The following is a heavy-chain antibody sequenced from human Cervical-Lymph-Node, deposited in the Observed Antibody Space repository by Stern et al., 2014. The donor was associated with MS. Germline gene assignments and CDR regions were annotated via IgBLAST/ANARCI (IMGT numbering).Heavy chain of an antibody. D-gene: IGHD1-1*01. J-gene: IGHJ6*02. Sequence: QVQLVQSGAEVKKPGSSVTVSCKASGGIFSNYAITWVRQAPGQWLEWMGAFIPLFCTTIYAPTFQGRVTITEDASTRTAYMDLSSLRSEDTAVYYCARDNDDNGMDVWGQGTTITVSS. CDR3: ARDNDDNGMDV. V-gene: IGHV1-69*01. CDR1: GGIFSNYA. CDR2: FIPLFCTT.